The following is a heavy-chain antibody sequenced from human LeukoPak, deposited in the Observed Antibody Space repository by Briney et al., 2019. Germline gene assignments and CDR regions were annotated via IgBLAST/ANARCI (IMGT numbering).Heavy chain of an antibody. CDR2: IKNKANSYTT. J-gene: IGHJ4*02. Sequence: GGSLRLSCAASEFTFSSYAMSWVRQAPGKGLEWVGRIKNKANSYTTLYAASVKGRFTISRDDSKNSLYLQMNSLKTEDTAVYYCTRLSRYGNRWYYVDYWGQGTLVTVSS. V-gene: IGHV3-72*01. CDR3: TRLSRYGNRWYYVDY. CDR1: EFTFSSYA. D-gene: IGHD6-13*01.